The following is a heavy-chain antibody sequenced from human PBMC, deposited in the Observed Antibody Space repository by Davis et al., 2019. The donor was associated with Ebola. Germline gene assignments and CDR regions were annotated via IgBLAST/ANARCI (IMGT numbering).Heavy chain of an antibody. D-gene: IGHD3-22*01. CDR2: IDPSDSRT. CDR1: GYRFSTHW. Sequence: PGGSLRLSCKGSGYRFSTHWINWVRQMPGKGLEWMGRIDPSDSRTYYSRSFQGHVTISADKSITTAYLQWSSLKASDTAMYFCARLGYFDSSGYNDAFDVWGQGTMVTVSS. V-gene: IGHV5-10-1*01. CDR3: ARLGYFDSSGYNDAFDV. J-gene: IGHJ3*01.